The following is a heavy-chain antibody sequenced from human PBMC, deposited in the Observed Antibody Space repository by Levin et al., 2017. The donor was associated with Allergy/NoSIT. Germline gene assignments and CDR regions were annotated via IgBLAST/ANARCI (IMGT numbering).Heavy chain of an antibody. V-gene: IGHV2-5*02. D-gene: IGHD3-9*01. J-gene: IGHJ4*02. CDR1: GFSVSADGVG. CDR2: IYWDDDK. Sequence: VSGPTLVKPTQTLTLTCTVSGFSVSADGVGVGWIRQPPGKALEWLALIYWDDDKRYSPSLKSRLTITKDTSKNQVVLTMTNKEPVDTAPYYCAHKGGGLTGYYATFFFDYWGQGTLVTVSS. CDR3: AHKGGGLTGYYATFFFDY.